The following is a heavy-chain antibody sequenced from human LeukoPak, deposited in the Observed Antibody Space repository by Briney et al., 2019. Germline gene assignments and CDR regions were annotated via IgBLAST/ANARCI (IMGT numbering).Heavy chain of an antibody. CDR3: ARDVGAAGASIDY. CDR2: IYTSGST. J-gene: IGHJ4*02. CDR1: GGSISSSNW. D-gene: IGHD3-16*01. V-gene: IGHV4-4*02. Sequence: SETLSLTCAVSGGSISSSNWWSWVRQPPGKGLEWIGRIYTSGSTNYNPSLKSRVTMSVDTSKNQFSLKLSSVTAADTAVYYCARDVGAAGASIDYWGQGTLVTVSS.